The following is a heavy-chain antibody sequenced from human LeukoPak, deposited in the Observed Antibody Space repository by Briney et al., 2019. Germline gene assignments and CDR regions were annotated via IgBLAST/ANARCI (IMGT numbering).Heavy chain of an antibody. D-gene: IGHD6-13*01. CDR3: ARGAATGTILDAFDI. Sequence: GGSLRLSCAASEFTFSSYSMNWVRQAPGKGLEWVSSISSSSSYIYYADSVKGRFTISRDNAENSLYLQMNSLRAEDTALYYCARGAATGTILDAFDIWGQGTMVTVSS. CDR2: ISSSSSYI. V-gene: IGHV3-21*01. J-gene: IGHJ3*02. CDR1: EFTFSSYS.